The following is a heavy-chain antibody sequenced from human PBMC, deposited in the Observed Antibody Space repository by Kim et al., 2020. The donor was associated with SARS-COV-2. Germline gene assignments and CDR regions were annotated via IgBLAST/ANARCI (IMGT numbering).Heavy chain of an antibody. J-gene: IGHJ6*03. CDR3: AREQGYCSSTSCYGYYMDV. CDR2: IYYSGST. CDR1: GGSISSGDYY. V-gene: IGHV4-30-4*01. D-gene: IGHD2-2*01. Sequence: LSLTCTVSGGSISSGDYYWSWIRQPPGKGLEWIGYIYYSGSTYYNPSLKSRVTISVDTSKNQFSLKLSSVTAADTAVYYCAREQGYCSSTSCYGYYMDVWGKGTTVTVSS.